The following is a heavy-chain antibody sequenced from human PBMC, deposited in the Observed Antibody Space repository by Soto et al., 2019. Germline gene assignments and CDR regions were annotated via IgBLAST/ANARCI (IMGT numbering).Heavy chain of an antibody. V-gene: IGHV4-4*02. Sequence: SEALSRTGSGSGGAISSAHWWNWVRQPPGKGLEWIGEIYHSGSTNYNPSLKSRVTVSVDKSMNQFSLKLTSVTAADTAVYYCATNSYYSLGVWGQGTTVTVSS. CDR1: GGAISSAHW. J-gene: IGHJ6*02. CDR2: IYHSGST. CDR3: ATNSYYSLGV.